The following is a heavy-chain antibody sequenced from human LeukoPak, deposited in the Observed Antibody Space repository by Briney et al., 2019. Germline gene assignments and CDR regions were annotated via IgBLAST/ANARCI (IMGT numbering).Heavy chain of an antibody. CDR1: GFTFSTYS. V-gene: IGHV3-48*01. Sequence: GGSLRLSCAASGFTFSTYSMNWVRQAPGKGLEWVSYISSSGRTIYYADSVKGRFTISRDNAKNSLYLQMNSLRAEDTAVYYCARRTVGATGVIPFETWGQGEMGTVSS. D-gene: IGHD1-26*01. CDR3: ARRTVGATGVIPFET. J-gene: IGHJ3*02. CDR2: ISSSGRTI.